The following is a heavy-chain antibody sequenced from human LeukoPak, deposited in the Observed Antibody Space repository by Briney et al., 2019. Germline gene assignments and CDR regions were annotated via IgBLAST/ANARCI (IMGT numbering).Heavy chain of an antibody. J-gene: IGHJ5*02. CDR1: GFTFSSYG. D-gene: IGHD3-22*01. V-gene: IGHV3-30*18. Sequence: PGGSLRLSCAASGFTFSSYGMHWVRQAPGKGLEWVAVISYDGSNKYYADSVKGRFTISRDNSKNTLYLQMNSLRAEDTAVYYCAKVSSGDSSGYYHNWFDPWGQGTLVTVSS. CDR2: ISYDGSNK. CDR3: AKVSSGDSSGYYHNWFDP.